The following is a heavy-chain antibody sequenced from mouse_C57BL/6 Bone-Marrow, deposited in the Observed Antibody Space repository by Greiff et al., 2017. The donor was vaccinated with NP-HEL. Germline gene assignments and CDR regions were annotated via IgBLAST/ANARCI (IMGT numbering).Heavy chain of an antibody. CDR2: IDPSDSST. Sequence: QVQLQQPGAELVKPGASVKLSCKASGYTFTSYWMQWVKQRPGQGLEWIGEIDPSDSSTNYNQKFKGKATLTVDTSSSTAYMQLSSLPSDDSAVYYCAREEYYGSSYDWYFDVWGTGTTVTVSS. J-gene: IGHJ1*03. CDR1: GYTFTSYW. V-gene: IGHV1-50*01. CDR3: AREEYYGSSYDWYFDV. D-gene: IGHD1-1*01.